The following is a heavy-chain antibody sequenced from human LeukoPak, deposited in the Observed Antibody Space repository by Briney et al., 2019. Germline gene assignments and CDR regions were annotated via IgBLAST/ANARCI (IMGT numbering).Heavy chain of an antibody. CDR3: ARGSDGYTY. D-gene: IGHD5-24*01. CDR2: MYYSGST. Sequence: PSETLSPTCTVSGGSISSYHWSWLPQPPGKGLEWIGYMYYSGSTNYNPSLKSRVTISVDTSKNQFSLKLSSVTAADTAVYYCARGSDGYTYWGQGTLVTVSS. J-gene: IGHJ4*02. V-gene: IGHV4-59*08. CDR1: GGSISSYH.